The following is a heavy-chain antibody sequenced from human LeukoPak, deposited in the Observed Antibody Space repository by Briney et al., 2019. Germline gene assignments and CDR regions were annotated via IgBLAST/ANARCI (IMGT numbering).Heavy chain of an antibody. CDR1: GGSISSYY. V-gene: IGHV4-59*08. J-gene: IGHJ4*02. D-gene: IGHD6-19*01. Sequence: PSETLSLTCTVSGGSISSYYWSWIRQPPGKGLEWIGYIYYSGSTNYNPSLKSRVTISVDTSKNQFSLKLSSVTAADTAVYYCARHGGSQWLEDYWGQGTLVTVSS. CDR2: IYYSGST. CDR3: ARHGGSQWLEDY.